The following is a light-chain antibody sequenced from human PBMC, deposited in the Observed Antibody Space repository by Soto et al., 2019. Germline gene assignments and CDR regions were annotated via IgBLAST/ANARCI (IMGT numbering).Light chain of an antibody. Sequence: DIVMTQSPDSLAVSLGERATINCRSSQSVLYSSNNKNYLAWYQQKPGHPPKLLIYWTSTRESGVPDRFSGSGSGSDFTLTISSLQAEDVAVYYCHQYYSLPYTFGQGTKLEIK. CDR2: WTS. CDR1: QSVLYSSNNKNY. CDR3: HQYYSLPYT. V-gene: IGKV4-1*01. J-gene: IGKJ2*01.